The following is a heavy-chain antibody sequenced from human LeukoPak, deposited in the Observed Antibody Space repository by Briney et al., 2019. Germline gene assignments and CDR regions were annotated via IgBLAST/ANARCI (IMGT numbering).Heavy chain of an antibody. CDR3: AKDRVVAVAGTGLGAFDI. J-gene: IGHJ3*02. CDR1: GFTFSSYA. V-gene: IGHV3-23*01. Sequence: GGSLRLSCAASGFTFSSYAMSWVRQAPGKGLEWVSAISGSGGSTYYADSVKGRFTISRDNSKNTLYLQMNSLRAEDTAVYYCAKDRVVAVAGTGLGAFDIWGQGTMVTVSS. D-gene: IGHD6-19*01. CDR2: ISGSGGST.